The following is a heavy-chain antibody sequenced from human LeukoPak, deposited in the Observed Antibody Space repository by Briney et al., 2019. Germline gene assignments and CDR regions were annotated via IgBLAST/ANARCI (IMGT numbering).Heavy chain of an antibody. J-gene: IGHJ4*02. D-gene: IGHD2-8*01. V-gene: IGHV4-30-4*01. CDR3: ARLLQAYYYFDY. Sequence: SETLSLTCTVSGGSISSGDYYWSWVRQPPGKGLEWIVYIYYSGSTYYNPSLKSRITISVYTSKNQFSLKLSSVTAADTAVYYCARLLQAYYYFDYWGQGTLVTVSS. CDR2: IYYSGST. CDR1: GGSISSGDYY.